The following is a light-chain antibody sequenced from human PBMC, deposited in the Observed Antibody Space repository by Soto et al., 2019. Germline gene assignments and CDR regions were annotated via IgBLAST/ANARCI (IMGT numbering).Light chain of an antibody. J-gene: IGKJ1*01. Sequence: ETVLTQSPGTLSLSPVDRASLSFMASQSVRNNYLAWLQQKPGQAPSLLISGASTRATGVPDRFSGSGSGTDFTLTISRLETEDFAVYYCQQYGSSGTFGQGTKVDIK. CDR3: QQYGSSGT. CDR2: GAS. CDR1: QSVRNNY. V-gene: IGKV3-20*01.